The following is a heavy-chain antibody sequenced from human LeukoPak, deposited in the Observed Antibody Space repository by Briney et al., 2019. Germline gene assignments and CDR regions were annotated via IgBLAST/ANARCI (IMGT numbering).Heavy chain of an antibody. D-gene: IGHD6-25*01. Sequence: PGGSLRLSCAASGFTFSNYAKSWVRQAPGKGLEWVAFISYDRSETYYADSVKGRFSISRDNSKNTVYLQMNSLRTEDRAVYYCAREGGYYFDHWGQGTLVTVSS. CDR3: AREGGYYFDH. V-gene: IGHV3-30*04. CDR2: ISYDRSET. J-gene: IGHJ4*02. CDR1: GFTFSNYA.